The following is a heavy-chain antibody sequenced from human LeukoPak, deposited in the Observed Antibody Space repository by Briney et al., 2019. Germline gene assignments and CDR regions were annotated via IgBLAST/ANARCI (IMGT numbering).Heavy chain of an antibody. J-gene: IGHJ5*02. CDR3: ARPCGSGSYGWFDL. Sequence: KTGGSLRLSCAASGFIFSDYYMTWIRQAPGKGLEWVTDISSAGGSTIYYADSVKGRFTISRDNAKNSLYLQMKSLRVEDTAVYYCARPCGSGSYGWFDLWGQGTLVTVSS. D-gene: IGHD3-10*01. CDR2: ISSAGGSTI. V-gene: IGHV3-11*01. CDR1: GFIFSDYY.